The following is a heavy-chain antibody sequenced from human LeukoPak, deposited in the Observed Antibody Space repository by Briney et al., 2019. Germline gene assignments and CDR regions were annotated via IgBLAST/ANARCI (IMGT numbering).Heavy chain of an antibody. Sequence: GGSLRLSCAASGFTFNNYAMGWVRQAPGKGLEWVSVLSGSSAGIKYADSVKGRFTISRDNSKDTLYLQMNSLRAEDTAVYFCAKQSNNHYYQKASDYWGQGTLVTVSS. J-gene: IGHJ4*02. V-gene: IGHV3-23*01. CDR3: AKQSNNHYYQKASDY. CDR2: LSGSSAGI. D-gene: IGHD1-26*01. CDR1: GFTFNNYA.